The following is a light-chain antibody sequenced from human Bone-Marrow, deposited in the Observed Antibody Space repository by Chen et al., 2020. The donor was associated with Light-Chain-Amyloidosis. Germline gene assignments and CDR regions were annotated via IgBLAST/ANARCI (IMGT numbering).Light chain of an antibody. J-gene: IGKJ1*01. CDR1: QSLLQSNGYKY. CDR2: LCS. V-gene: IGKV2-28*01. Sequence: DIVMTQSPLSLPVPPGEPASISCRSSQSLLQSNGYKYLDWYLQKPGQSPQLLIYLCSNRASGVPDRFSGSGSGTDFTLKISRVEAEDVGVYYCMQALQAPWTFGQGTKVEIK. CDR3: MQALQAPWT.